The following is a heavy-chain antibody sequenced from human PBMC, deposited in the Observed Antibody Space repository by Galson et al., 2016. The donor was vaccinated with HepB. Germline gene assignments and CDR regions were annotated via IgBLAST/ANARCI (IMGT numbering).Heavy chain of an antibody. CDR3: ARERGYNYGHPNLDY. V-gene: IGHV3-21*01. Sequence: SLRLSCAASGFTFSSYSMNWVRQAPGKGLEWVSSISTTSSYIYYADSVKGRFTISRDNARDSLFLQMNSLRVEDTAVYYCARERGYNYGHPNLDYWGQGTLVSVSS. D-gene: IGHD5-18*01. CDR1: GFTFSSYS. J-gene: IGHJ4*02. CDR2: ISTTSSYI.